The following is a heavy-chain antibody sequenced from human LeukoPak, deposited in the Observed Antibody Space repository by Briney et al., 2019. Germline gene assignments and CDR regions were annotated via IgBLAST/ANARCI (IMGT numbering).Heavy chain of an antibody. V-gene: IGHV3-13*01. CDR3: ARDHYDAFDI. Sequence: PGGSLSLPCAASGFTFSSYDMHWVRQATGKGLEWVSSIGTAGDIYHPGSVKGRFTISRENAKNSLYLQMNSLRAGDTAVYYCARDHYDAFDIWGQGTMVTVSS. J-gene: IGHJ3*02. CDR1: GFTFSSYD. CDR2: IGTAGDI.